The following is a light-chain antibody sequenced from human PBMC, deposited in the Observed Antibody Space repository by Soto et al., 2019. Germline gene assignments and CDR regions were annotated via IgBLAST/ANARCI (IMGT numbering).Light chain of an antibody. CDR1: SSDIGAYNY. V-gene: IGLV2-8*01. CDR3: NSYAGGNWV. CDR2: EVT. Sequence: QSVLTQPHSASGSLGQSVTIPCTGTSSDIGAYNYVSWYQQEPGKAPKLVIYEVTRRLSGVPDRFSGSKSGNTASLTVSGLQAEDEADYYCNSYAGGNWVFGGGTKLTVL. J-gene: IGLJ3*02.